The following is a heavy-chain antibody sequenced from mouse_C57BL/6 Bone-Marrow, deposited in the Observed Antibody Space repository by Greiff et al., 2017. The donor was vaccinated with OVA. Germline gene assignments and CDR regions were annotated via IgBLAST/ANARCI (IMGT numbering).Heavy chain of an antibody. V-gene: IGHV2-6-1*01. J-gene: IGHJ3*01. Sequence: QVQLKESGPGLVAPSQSLSITCTVSGFSLTSYGVHWVRQPPGTGLAWLVVLWSDGSTNYNSALKSRLSISKDNSKSHVFLKMNSLQTDDTAMYYCARHYDYDSPWFAYWGQGTLVTVSA. D-gene: IGHD2-4*01. CDR2: LWSDGST. CDR1: GFSLTSYG. CDR3: ARHYDYDSPWFAY.